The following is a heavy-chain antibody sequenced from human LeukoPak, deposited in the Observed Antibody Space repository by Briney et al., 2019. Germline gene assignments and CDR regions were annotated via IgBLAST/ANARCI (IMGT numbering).Heavy chain of an antibody. CDR1: GGSISSGDYY. Sequence: PSETLSLPCTVSGGSISSGDYYWSWIRQPPGKGLEWIGYIYYSGSTYYNPSLKSRVTISVDTSKNQFSLKLSSVTAADTAVYYCARGSGYSYGLDYWGQGTLVTVSS. CDR3: ARGSGYSYGLDY. D-gene: IGHD5-18*01. J-gene: IGHJ4*02. CDR2: IYYSGST. V-gene: IGHV4-30-4*01.